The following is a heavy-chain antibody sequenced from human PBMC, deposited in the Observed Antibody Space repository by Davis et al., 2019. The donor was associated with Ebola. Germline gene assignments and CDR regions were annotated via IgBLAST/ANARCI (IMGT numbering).Heavy chain of an antibody. CDR3: ARSFSSTFVGWFDP. CDR2: IIPILGAT. D-gene: IGHD6-13*01. J-gene: IGHJ5*02. V-gene: IGHV1-69*13. Sequence: SVKVSCKASGGTFSSHAVSWVRQAPGQGLEWMGGIIPILGATNYAQSFQGRVTITADESTSTAYMELSSIRSEDTAVYYCARSFSSTFVGWFDPWGQGTLVTVSS. CDR1: GGTFSSHA.